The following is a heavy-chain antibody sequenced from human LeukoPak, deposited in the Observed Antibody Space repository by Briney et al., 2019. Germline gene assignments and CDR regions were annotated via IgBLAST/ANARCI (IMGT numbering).Heavy chain of an antibody. D-gene: IGHD6-13*01. CDR1: GGSISSYY. CDR3: ARVNSIAAAGTYDFDY. J-gene: IGHJ4*02. V-gene: IGHV4-4*07. CDR2: IYTSGST. Sequence: SETLSLTCTVSGGSISSYYWSWIRQPAGKGLEWIGRIYTSGSTNYNPSLKSRVTMSVDTSKNQFSLKLSSVTAADTAVYYCARVNSIAAAGTYDFDYWGQGTLVTVSS.